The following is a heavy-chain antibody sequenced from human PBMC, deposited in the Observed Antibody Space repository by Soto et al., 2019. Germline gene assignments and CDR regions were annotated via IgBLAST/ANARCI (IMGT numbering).Heavy chain of an antibody. CDR2: IIPIFGTA. V-gene: IGHV1-69*05. CDR1: GGTFSSYA. CDR3: ARGRLITGMYYYYYGMDV. J-gene: IGHJ6*02. Sequence: SVKVSCKASGGTFSSYAISWVRQAPGQGLEWMGGIIPIFGTANYAQKFQGWVTMTRDTSISTAYMELSRLRSDDTAVYYCARGRLITGMYYYYYGMDVWGQGTTVTVSS. D-gene: IGHD1-20*01.